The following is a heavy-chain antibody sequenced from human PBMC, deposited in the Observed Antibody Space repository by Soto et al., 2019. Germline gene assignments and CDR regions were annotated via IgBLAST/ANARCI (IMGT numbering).Heavy chain of an antibody. CDR3: ARVSLDVDIVVVPAAFDY. V-gene: IGHV3-66*01. J-gene: IGHJ4*02. D-gene: IGHD2-2*01. CDR1: GFTVSSNY. CDR2: IYSGGST. Sequence: EVQLVESGGGLVQPGGSLRLSCAASGFTVSSNYMSWVRQAPGKGLEWVSVIYSGGSTYYADSVKGRFTISRDNSKNTLYLQMNSLRAEDTAVYYCARVSLDVDIVVVPAAFDYWGQGTLVTVSS.